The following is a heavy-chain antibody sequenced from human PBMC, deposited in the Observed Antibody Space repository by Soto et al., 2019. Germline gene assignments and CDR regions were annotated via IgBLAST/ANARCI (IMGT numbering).Heavy chain of an antibody. D-gene: IGHD2-8*01. V-gene: IGHV3-23*01. CDR2: ISGSGGTT. CDR1: GFTFSNYA. CDR3: AKDQSMSTYCSNGVCYNNLND. Sequence: GGSLRLSCAASGFTFSNYAINWVRQAPGKGLEWVSVISGSGGTTNYAESVKGRFTISRDNSKNTLYLQMNSLRAEDTAVYYCAKDQSMSTYCSNGVCYNNLNDWGQGTLVTVSS. J-gene: IGHJ4*02.